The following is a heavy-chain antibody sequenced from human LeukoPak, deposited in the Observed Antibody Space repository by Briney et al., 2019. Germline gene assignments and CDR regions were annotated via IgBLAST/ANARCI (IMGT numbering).Heavy chain of an antibody. CDR3: ARGTSGYSFNWFDP. Sequence: SETLSLTCAVYGGSFSGYYWSWIRQPPGKGLEWIGEINHSGSTNCNPSLKSRVTISVDTSKNQFSLKLSSVTAADTAVYYCARGTSGYSFNWFDPWGQGTLVTVSS. J-gene: IGHJ5*02. CDR2: INHSGST. D-gene: IGHD3-3*01. CDR1: GGSFSGYY. V-gene: IGHV4-34*01.